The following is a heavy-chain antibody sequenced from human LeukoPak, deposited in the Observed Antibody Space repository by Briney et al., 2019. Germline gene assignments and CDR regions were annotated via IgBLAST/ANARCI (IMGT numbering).Heavy chain of an antibody. D-gene: IGHD3-22*01. CDR3: AKDREWLLLGDAFDI. CDR2: INHSGST. Sequence: SETLSLTCAVYGGSFSGYYWSWIRQPPGKGLEWIGEINHSGSTNYNPSLKSRVTISVDTSKNQFSLKLSSVTAADTAVYYCAKDREWLLLGDAFDIWGQGTMVTVSS. CDR1: GGSFSGYY. V-gene: IGHV4-34*01. J-gene: IGHJ3*02.